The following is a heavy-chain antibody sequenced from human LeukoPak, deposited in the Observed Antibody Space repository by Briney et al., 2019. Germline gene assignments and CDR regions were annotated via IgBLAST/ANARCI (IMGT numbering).Heavy chain of an antibody. CDR1: GFTFSSYA. D-gene: IGHD3-9*01. CDR3: ARDPHYDILTGYCDY. V-gene: IGHV3-30*04. J-gene: IGHJ4*02. Sequence: PGRSLRLSCAASGFTFSSYAMHWVRQAPGKGLEWVAVISYDGSNKYYADSVKGRFTISRDNSKNTLYLQMNSLRAEDTAVYYCARDPHYDILTGYCDYWGQGTPVTVSS. CDR2: ISYDGSNK.